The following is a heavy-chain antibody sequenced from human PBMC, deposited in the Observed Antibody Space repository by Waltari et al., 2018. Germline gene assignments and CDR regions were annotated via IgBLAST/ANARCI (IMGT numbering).Heavy chain of an antibody. Sequence: QVQLQESGPGLVKPSETLSLTCTVSGGSISSHYWSWIRQPPGKGLEWIGYIYYSGSTNYNPSLKSRVTISVDTSKNQFSLKLSSVTAADTAVYYCARDGQLGFLGYYYYMDVWGKGTTVTVSS. V-gene: IGHV4-59*11. CDR1: GGSISSHY. CDR3: ARDGQLGFLGYYYYMDV. D-gene: IGHD7-27*01. CDR2: IYYSGST. J-gene: IGHJ6*03.